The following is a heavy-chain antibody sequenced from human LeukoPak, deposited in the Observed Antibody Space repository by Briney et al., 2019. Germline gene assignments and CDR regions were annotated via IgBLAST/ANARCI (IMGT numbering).Heavy chain of an antibody. J-gene: IGHJ4*02. CDR3: AREGRDGYNSFDY. CDR2: IIPIFGAA. Sequence: SVKVSCKASGGTFSSYAISWVRQAPGQGLEWMGGIIPIFGAANYAQKFQGRVTITADESTSTAYMELSSLRSDDTAVYYCAREGRDGYNSFDYWGQGTLVTVSS. V-gene: IGHV1-69*13. D-gene: IGHD5-24*01. CDR1: GGTFSSYA.